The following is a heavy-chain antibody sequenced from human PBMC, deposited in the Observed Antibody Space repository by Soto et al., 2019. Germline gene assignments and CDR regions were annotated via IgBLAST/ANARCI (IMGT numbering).Heavy chain of an antibody. V-gene: IGHV3-23*01. J-gene: IGHJ4*02. Sequence: GGSLRLSCVASGFSFDSHAISWVRQAPGKGLEWVASISSRGATVFYADSVKGRFIVSRDNSDNSVSLQLSSLRVEDTAVYYCARDQGLIAVHYYYFDLWGQGT. D-gene: IGHD3-10*01. CDR3: ARDQGLIAVHYYYFDL. CDR1: GFSFDSHA. CDR2: ISSRGATV.